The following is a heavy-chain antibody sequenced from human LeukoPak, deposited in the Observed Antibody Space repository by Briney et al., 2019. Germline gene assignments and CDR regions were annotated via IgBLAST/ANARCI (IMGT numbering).Heavy chain of an antibody. V-gene: IGHV3-7*01. D-gene: IGHD2-15*01. CDR1: GFTFSCYW. J-gene: IGHJ4*02. CDR3: ARDQRSGQSDY. Sequence: GGSLRLSCAASGFTFSCYWMSWVRQAPGKGLEWVANIKQDGSEKYYVDSVKGRFTISRDNAKNSLYLQMNSLRAEDTAVYYCARDQRSGQSDYWGQGTLVTVSS. CDR2: IKQDGSEK.